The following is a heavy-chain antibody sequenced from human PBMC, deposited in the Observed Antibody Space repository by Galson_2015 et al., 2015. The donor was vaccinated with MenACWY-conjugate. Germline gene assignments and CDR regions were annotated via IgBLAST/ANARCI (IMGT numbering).Heavy chain of an antibody. V-gene: IGHV2-5*02. Sequence: PALVTPTQTLTLPRTFSGFSLGTSGVGVGWIRQPPGKALEWHALIYWDDDKRYSTSLRSRLTITKDTSKNHVVLTMTSMDPVDTATYYCSRTGATPGDYWGQGTLVTVSS. CDR3: SRTGATPGDY. CDR1: GFSLGTSGVG. J-gene: IGHJ4*02. D-gene: IGHD2-15*01. CDR2: IYWDDDK.